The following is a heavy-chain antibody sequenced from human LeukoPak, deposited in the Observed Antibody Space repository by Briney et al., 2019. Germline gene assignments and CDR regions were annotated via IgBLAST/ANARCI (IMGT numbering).Heavy chain of an antibody. CDR1: GFTFSRYG. D-gene: IGHD1-1*01. V-gene: IGHV3-23*01. CDR3: AKDDRSIQFGN. Sequence: PGGTLRLSCAASGFTFSRYGMNWVRQAPGKGLEWVSGISPNGGSTYYADSVKGRFTISRDNSKNTVYLQINSLRPEDTAVYFCAKDDRSIQFGNWGQGTLVTVSS. CDR2: ISPNGGST. J-gene: IGHJ4*02.